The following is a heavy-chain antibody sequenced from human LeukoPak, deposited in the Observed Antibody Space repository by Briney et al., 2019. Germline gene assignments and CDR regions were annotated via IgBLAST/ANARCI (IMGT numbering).Heavy chain of an antibody. Sequence: GGSLRLSCAASGFTFSSYWMHWVRQAPGKGLVWVSRINSDGSSTSYADSVKGRFTISIDNAKNTLYLQMNSLRAEDTAVYYCARVNGLYYYGMDVWGQGTTVTVSS. CDR3: ARVNGLYYYGMDV. D-gene: IGHD2-8*01. V-gene: IGHV3-74*01. CDR2: INSDGSST. CDR1: GFTFSSYW. J-gene: IGHJ6*02.